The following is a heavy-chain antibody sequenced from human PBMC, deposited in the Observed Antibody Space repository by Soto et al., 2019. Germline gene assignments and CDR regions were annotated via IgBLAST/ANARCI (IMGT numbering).Heavy chain of an antibody. CDR1: GFPYKNYF. J-gene: IGHJ5*02. CDR2: IGTSTEII. Sequence: GGSLRLSCSACGFPYKNYFMGWIRQSPGKGLEWLSYIGTSTEIIYYANSVKGRVTISRDNARNSLYLHMTSLTVEDTATYYCTRHGDNNYFPRDLWGQGTMVTVSS. V-gene: IGHV3-11*01. D-gene: IGHD1-1*01. CDR3: TRHGDNNYFPRDL.